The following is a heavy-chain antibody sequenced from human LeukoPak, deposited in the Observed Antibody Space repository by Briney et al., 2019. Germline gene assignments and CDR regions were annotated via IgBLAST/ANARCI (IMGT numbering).Heavy chain of an antibody. V-gene: IGHV4-59*02. Sequence: SETLSLTCTVSGGIVSGGSVSSYYWSWIRQPPGKGREWFGYIYYSGRTHYNPSLNSRHTISVDTSKNNFSLKLSSVPAADTAVYYCAREVGGYSYGYRPTELCWYFDLWGRGTLVTVSS. J-gene: IGHJ2*01. D-gene: IGHD5-18*01. CDR1: GGSVSSYY. CDR2: IYYSGRT. CDR3: AREVGGYSYGYRPTELCWYFDL.